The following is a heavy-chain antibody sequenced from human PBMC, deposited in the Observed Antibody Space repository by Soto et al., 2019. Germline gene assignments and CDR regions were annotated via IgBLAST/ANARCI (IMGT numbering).Heavy chain of an antibody. J-gene: IGHJ4*02. V-gene: IGHV3-30*18. Sequence: QVQLVESGGGVVQPGRSLRLSCSASGFTFSNYGMHWVRQAPGKGLEWVAVVSYDGVNKYYTDSVKGRFTISRDNSKNTLYLHMNSLRAEDTAVYYGAKDQGWLHLAFDYWGQGTLVTVSS. CDR3: AKDQGWLHLAFDY. CDR2: VSYDGVNK. CDR1: GFTFSNYG. D-gene: IGHD5-12*01.